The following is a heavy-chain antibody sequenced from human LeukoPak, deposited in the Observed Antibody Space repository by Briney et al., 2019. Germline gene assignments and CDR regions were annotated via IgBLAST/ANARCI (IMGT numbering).Heavy chain of an antibody. V-gene: IGHV3-33*08. CDR1: GFTFSSYG. J-gene: IGHJ4*02. CDR3: ARDISSRWYDY. D-gene: IGHD6-13*01. Sequence: PGRSLRLSCAASGFTFSSYGMHWVRQAPGKGLEWVAVIWYDGSNEYYADSVKGRFTISRDNSKNTLYLQMNSLRVEDTTVYYCARDISSRWYDYWGQGTLVTVSS. CDR2: IWYDGSNE.